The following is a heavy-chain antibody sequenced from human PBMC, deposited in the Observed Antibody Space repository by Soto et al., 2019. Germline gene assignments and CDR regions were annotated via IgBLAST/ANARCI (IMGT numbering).Heavy chain of an antibody. CDR1: GYSFTLYG. V-gene: IGHV1-18*01. J-gene: IGHJ4*02. D-gene: IGHD2-2*02. CDR2: ITGYNGNT. Sequence: QVQLVQSGAEVKKPGASVKVSCRASGYSFTLYGISWVRQAPGQGLEWMGWITGYNGNTKYAQKLQGRVTLTTDTAKNTAYMELRNLRSDDTAVYYCARGGQYRYFDYWGQGTLVTVSS. CDR3: ARGGQYRYFDY.